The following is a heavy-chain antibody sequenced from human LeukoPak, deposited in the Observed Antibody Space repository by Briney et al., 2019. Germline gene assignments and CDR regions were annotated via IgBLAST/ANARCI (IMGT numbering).Heavy chain of an antibody. CDR3: ARARDYGDYAEYFQH. V-gene: IGHV3-21*01. D-gene: IGHD4-17*01. J-gene: IGHJ1*01. Sequence: GGSLRLSCAASGFTFSTYRMNWVRQAPGKGLEWVASISSTSNYINYADSVKGRFTISRDNAKNSLYLQMSSLRAEDTAVYFCARARDYGDYAEYFQHWGQGTLVTVSS. CDR2: ISSTSNYI. CDR1: GFTFSTYR.